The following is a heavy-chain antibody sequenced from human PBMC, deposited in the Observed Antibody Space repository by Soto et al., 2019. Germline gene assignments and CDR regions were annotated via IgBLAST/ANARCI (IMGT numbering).Heavy chain of an antibody. D-gene: IGHD6-13*01. CDR2: ISNSGNT. Sequence: SETLSLTCTVSGEYFTTYYWSWIRQSPGKGLEWIGYISNSGNTNYNPSLKSRVTISLDTYKNHFSLKMRSVTSADTAVYYCARAGSTWYSGMDAWGQGTPVTVSS. CDR3: ARAGSTWYSGMDA. CDR1: GEYFTTYY. V-gene: IGHV4-59*01. J-gene: IGHJ6*02.